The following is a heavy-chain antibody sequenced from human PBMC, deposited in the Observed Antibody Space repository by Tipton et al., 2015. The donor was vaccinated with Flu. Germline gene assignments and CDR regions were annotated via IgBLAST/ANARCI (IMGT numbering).Heavy chain of an antibody. Sequence: TLPLTCSVSGDSVSNFYWSWIRQPPGRGLEWIGYVHHSGRTNYNPSLTSRLTISLDTSKNQFSLRLTSVTAADAAVYYCARLQGLYYLDLPDYYYHSMDVWGQGTTVTVSS. CDR2: VHHSGRT. J-gene: IGHJ6*02. CDR1: GDSVSNFY. V-gene: IGHV4-59*08. CDR3: ARLQGLYYLDLPDYYYHSMDV. D-gene: IGHD3-3*01.